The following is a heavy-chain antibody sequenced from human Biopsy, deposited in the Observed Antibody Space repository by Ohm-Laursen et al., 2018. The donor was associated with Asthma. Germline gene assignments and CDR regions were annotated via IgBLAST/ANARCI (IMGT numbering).Heavy chain of an antibody. CDR2: VFWSGST. J-gene: IGHJ6*02. CDR1: GGYTGSSDHH. V-gene: IGHV4-30-4*01. Sequence: PSETLSLTCRVSGGYTGSSDHHWAWIRQAPGKGLEWIGFVFWSGSTHYSRSLERRVSTSIDTATNEFSMKLWSVTPADTAVYFCARVVSYGDIYFGIDVWGPGNTVVVS. CDR3: ARVVSYGDIYFGIDV. D-gene: IGHD4-17*01.